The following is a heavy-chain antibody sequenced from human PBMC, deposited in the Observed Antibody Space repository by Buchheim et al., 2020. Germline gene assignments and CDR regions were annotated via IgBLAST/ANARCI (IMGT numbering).Heavy chain of an antibody. CDR3: AKHSIP. CDR1: GFTFRNYW. D-gene: IGHD2/OR15-2a*01. Sequence: EVYLVESGGGLVQPGGSLRLSCAASGFTFRNYWMNWVRQAPGKGLEWVANINEDGTKKYYVDSVKGRFTISRDNAMSSVYLQMSSLRVEDTAVYYCAKHSIPWGQGT. CDR2: INEDGTKK. J-gene: IGHJ5*02. V-gene: IGHV3-7*03.